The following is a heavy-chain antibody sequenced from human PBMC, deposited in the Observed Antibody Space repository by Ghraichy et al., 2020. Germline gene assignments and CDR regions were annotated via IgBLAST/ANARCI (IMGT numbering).Heavy chain of an antibody. CDR1: GFTFSNFW. D-gene: IGHD3-10*01. CDR3: ARSAESMVRGVGV. J-gene: IGHJ3*01. CDR2: VNTDGSTT. V-gene: IGHV3-74*01. Sequence: GGSLRLSCAASGFTFSNFWMHWVRQAPGKGLVWVSRVNTDGSTTNYADAVKGRFTISRDNTKNTLYLQMNSLRGEDTAVYFCARSAESMVRGVGVWGQGTMVTVSS.